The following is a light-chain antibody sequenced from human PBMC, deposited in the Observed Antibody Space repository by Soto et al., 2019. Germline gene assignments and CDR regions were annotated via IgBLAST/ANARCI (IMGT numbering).Light chain of an antibody. J-gene: IGLJ1*01. V-gene: IGLV2-8*01. CDR1: SSDVGSYNY. Sequence: QSALTQPPSASGSPGQSVTISCTGTSSDVGSYNYVSWYQQHPGKAPKLMIYEVTKRPSGIPERFSGSKSANAASLTVSGLQAEDEADYYGSSYGGSNNYVFGTGTKVTVL. CDR2: EVT. CDR3: SSYGGSNNYV.